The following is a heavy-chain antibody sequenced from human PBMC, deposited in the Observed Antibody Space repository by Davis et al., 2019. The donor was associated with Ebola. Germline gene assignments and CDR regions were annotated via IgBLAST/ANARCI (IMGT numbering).Heavy chain of an antibody. J-gene: IGHJ4*02. CDR3: ARGTFWSGYYYFDY. V-gene: IGHV4-61*05. D-gene: IGHD3-3*01. Sequence: SETLSLTCTVSGGSISSSSYYWGWIRQRPGKGLEWIGYIYYSGSTNYNPSLKSRVTISVDTSKNQFSLKLSSVTAADTAVYYCARGTFWSGYYYFDYWGQGTLVTVSS. CDR1: GGSISSSSYY. CDR2: IYYSGST.